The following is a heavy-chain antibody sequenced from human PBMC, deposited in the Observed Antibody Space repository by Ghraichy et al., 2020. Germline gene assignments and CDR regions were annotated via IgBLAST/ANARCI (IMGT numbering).Heavy chain of an antibody. J-gene: IGHJ4*02. V-gene: IGHV3-11*05. CDR1: GFTFSDYY. D-gene: IGHD6-13*01. CDR2: ISSSSSYT. CDR3: AREKQQLVPDY. Sequence: GGSLRLSCAASGFTFSDYYMSWIRQAPGKGLEWVSYISSSSSYTNYADSVKGRFTISRDNAKNSLYLQMNSLRAEDTAVYYCAREKQQLVPDYWGQGTLVTVS.